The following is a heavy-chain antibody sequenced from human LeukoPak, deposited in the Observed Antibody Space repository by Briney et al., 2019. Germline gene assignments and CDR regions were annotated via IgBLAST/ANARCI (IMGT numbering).Heavy chain of an antibody. CDR2: ISGSSSIM. J-gene: IGHJ4*02. Sequence: AGPLRLSCAGSGLTCTKHRTRRYCQAPGKGLEWVSYISGSSSIMDYADSVKGRFTISRDNAKNSLYLQMNSLRAEDTAVYYCATEAVLNSGRFGYWGQGALVTVSS. V-gene: IGHV3-48*01. CDR1: GLTCTKHR. CDR3: ATEAVLNSGRFGY. D-gene: IGHD6-19*01.